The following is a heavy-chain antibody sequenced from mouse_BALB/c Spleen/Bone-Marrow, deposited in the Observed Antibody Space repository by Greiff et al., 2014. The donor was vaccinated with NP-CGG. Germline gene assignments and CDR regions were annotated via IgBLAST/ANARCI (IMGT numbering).Heavy chain of an antibody. CDR2: IRNKAKGYTT. CDR3: ASDRNNDIRWYLGV. Sequence: EVNLVESGGGLVQPGGSLRLSCATSGFTFSDYYMSWVRQPPGKALEWLGFIRNKAKGYTTEYIPSVKGRFTISRDNSQSMLYLQMNTLRAEDSATYSCASDRNNDIRWYLGVWGARTTVTVPS. CDR1: GFTFSDYY. D-gene: IGHD2-12*01. V-gene: IGHV7-3*02. J-gene: IGHJ1*01.